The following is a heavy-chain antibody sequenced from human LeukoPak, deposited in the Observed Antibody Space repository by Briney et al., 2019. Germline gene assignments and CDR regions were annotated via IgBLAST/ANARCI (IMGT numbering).Heavy chain of an antibody. CDR3: ATTYYYDSSGYLIVAFDI. V-gene: IGHV4-39*01. D-gene: IGHD3-22*01. J-gene: IGHJ3*02. Sequence: SETLSLTCTVSGGSISSSSYYWGWIRQPPGKGLEWIGSIYYSGSTYYNPSLKSRVTISVDTSKNQFSLRLSSVTAADTAVYYCATTYYYDSSGYLIVAFDIWGQGTMVTVSS. CDR1: GGSISSSSYY. CDR2: IYYSGST.